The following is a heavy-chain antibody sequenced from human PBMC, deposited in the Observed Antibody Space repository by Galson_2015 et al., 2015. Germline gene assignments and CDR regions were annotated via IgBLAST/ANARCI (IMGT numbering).Heavy chain of an antibody. J-gene: IGHJ4*02. CDR3: ANSLPGTAPPDY. Sequence: SLRLSCAASGLTFSSYGMHWVRQAPGKGLEWVAVISYDGSNKYYADSVKGRFTISRDNSKNTLYLQMNSLRAEDTAVYYCANSLPGTAPPDYWGQGTLVTVSS. D-gene: IGHD1-7*01. CDR1: GLTFSSYG. V-gene: IGHV3-30*18. CDR2: ISYDGSNK.